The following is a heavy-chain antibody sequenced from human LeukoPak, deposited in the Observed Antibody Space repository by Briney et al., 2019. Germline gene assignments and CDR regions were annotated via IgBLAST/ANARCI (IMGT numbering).Heavy chain of an antibody. V-gene: IGHV3-9*03. D-gene: IGHD5-18*01. J-gene: IGHJ4*02. CDR2: ISGNSGSI. CDR3: AKGGYSYGYIDY. Sequence: GRSLRLSCAASGVTFDDYAMHWVRQAPGEGLEWVSGISGNSGSIGYADSVKGRFTISRDNAKNSLYLQMNSLRAEDMALYYCAKGGYSYGYIDYWGQGTLVTVSS. CDR1: GVTFDDYA.